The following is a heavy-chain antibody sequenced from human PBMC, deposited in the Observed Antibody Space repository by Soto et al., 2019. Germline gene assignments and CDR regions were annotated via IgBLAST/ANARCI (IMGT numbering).Heavy chain of an antibody. J-gene: IGHJ4*02. D-gene: IGHD3-10*01. Sequence: PGGSLRLSCAASGFTFSSYAMHWVRQAPGKGLEWVAVISYDGSNKYYADSVKGRFTISRDNSKNTLYLQMNSLRAEDTAVYYCARDLMVRESWYYFDYWGQGTLVTVSS. CDR1: GFTFSSYA. CDR2: ISYDGSNK. CDR3: ARDLMVRESWYYFDY. V-gene: IGHV3-30-3*01.